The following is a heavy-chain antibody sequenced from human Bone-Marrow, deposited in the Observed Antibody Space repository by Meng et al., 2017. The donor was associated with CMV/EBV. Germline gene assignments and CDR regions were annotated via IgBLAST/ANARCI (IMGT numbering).Heavy chain of an antibody. CDR3: ARRSGRYQPNNYYGMDV. V-gene: IGHV4-34*01. D-gene: IGHD3-10*01. Sequence: SETLSLTCAVYGGSFSGYYWSWIRQPPGKGLEWIGEINHSGSTNYNPSLKSRVTISVDTSKNQFSLKLSSVTAADTAVYYCARRSGRYQPNNYYGMDVWGQGTTVTGSS. CDR1: GGSFSGYY. CDR2: INHSGST. J-gene: IGHJ6*01.